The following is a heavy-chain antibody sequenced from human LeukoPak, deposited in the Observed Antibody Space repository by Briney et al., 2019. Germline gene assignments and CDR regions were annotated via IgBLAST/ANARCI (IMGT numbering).Heavy chain of an antibody. D-gene: IGHD3-9*01. V-gene: IGHV3-21*01. J-gene: IGHJ3*02. Sequence: GGSLRLSCAASGFTFSSYSMNWVRQAPGKGLEWVSSISSGSSYIYYADSVKGRFTISRDNAKNSLYLQMNSLRAEDTAVYYCARPYDILTGYPIDAFDIWGQGTMVTVSS. CDR3: ARPYDILTGYPIDAFDI. CDR2: ISSGSSYI. CDR1: GFTFSSYS.